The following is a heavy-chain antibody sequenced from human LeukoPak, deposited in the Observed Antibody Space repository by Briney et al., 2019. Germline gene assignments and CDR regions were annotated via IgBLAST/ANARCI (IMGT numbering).Heavy chain of an antibody. Sequence: KPSETLSLTCTVSGGSIRSYYWSWIRQPAGKGLEWIGRIYTSGSTNYNPSLTSRVTMSVDTYKNQFSLKLSSVTAADTAVYYCAREAEDIVVVPAATYYYYYYMDVWGKGTTVTVSS. CDR3: AREAEDIVVVPAATYYYYYYMDV. D-gene: IGHD2-2*01. CDR1: GGSIRSYY. V-gene: IGHV4-4*07. J-gene: IGHJ6*03. CDR2: IYTSGST.